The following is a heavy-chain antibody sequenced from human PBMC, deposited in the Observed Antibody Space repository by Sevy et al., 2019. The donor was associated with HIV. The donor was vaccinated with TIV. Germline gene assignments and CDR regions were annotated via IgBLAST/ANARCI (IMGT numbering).Heavy chain of an antibody. J-gene: IGHJ4*02. CDR2: INTNTGNP. Sequence: ASVKVSCKASGYTFTTYAMSWVRQAPGQGLEWLGWINTNTGNPTYAQGFTGRFVFSLDTSVSTAYLQISSLKAEDTAVYYCARDHEGGSGWYVHFDYWGQGTLVTVSS. V-gene: IGHV7-4-1*02. D-gene: IGHD6-19*01. CDR3: ARDHEGGSGWYVHFDY. CDR1: GYTFTTYA.